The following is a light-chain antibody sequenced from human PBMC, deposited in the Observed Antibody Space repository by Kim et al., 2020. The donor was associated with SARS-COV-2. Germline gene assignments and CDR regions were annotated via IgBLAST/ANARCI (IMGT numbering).Light chain of an antibody. CDR1: NSNMGDNV. CDR3: GTWDSGLSAGV. V-gene: IGLV1-51*01. Sequence: KVTISLSGSNSNMGDNVVSCDQLFPATAPKLLIYDNNKRPAGIPGRYSASNSGTSAPLGITGLQTGDEADYYCGTWDSGLSAGVFGGGTQLTVL. CDR2: DNN. J-gene: IGLJ3*02.